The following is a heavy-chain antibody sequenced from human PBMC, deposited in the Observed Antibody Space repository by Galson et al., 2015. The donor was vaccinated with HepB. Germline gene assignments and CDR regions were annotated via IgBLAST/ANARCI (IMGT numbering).Heavy chain of an antibody. CDR2: INHSGST. V-gene: IGHV4-34*01. CDR1: GGSFSGYY. J-gene: IGHJ5*02. CDR3: AREEPRYFDWLLNEVNWFDP. Sequence: SETLSLTCAVYGGSFSGYYWSWIRQPPGKGLEWIGEINHSGSTNYNPSLKSRVTISVDTSKNQFSLKLSSVTAADTAVYYCAREEPRYFDWLLNEVNWFDPWGQGTLVTVSS. D-gene: IGHD3-9*01.